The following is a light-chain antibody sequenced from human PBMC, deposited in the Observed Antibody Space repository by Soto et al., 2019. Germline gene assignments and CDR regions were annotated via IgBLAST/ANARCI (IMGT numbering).Light chain of an antibody. J-gene: IGLJ3*02. CDR1: SGSVSTSSY. V-gene: IGLV8-61*01. CDR2: STN. Sequence: QTVVTQEPSFSVSPGGTVTLTCGLSSGSVSTSSYPTWYQQTPGQAPRTLIYSTNTRSSGVPDRFSGSILGNKAALTITGAQADDESDYYCVLYIGTWVFGGGTKRPS. CDR3: VLYIGTWV.